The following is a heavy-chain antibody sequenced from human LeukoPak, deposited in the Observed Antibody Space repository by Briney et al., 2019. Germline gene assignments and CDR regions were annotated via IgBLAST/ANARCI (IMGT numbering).Heavy chain of an antibody. CDR3: ARAAAGILDI. J-gene: IGHJ3*02. D-gene: IGHD6-13*01. V-gene: IGHV4-39*07. Sequence: SETLSLTCTVSGGSISSSTYYGGWIRQPPGKGLEWIGSIFDSGNTYYNPSLKSRVTISIDTSKNQFSLKLSSVTAADTAVYYCARAAAGILDIWGQGTMVTVSS. CDR2: IFDSGNT. CDR1: GGSISSSTYY.